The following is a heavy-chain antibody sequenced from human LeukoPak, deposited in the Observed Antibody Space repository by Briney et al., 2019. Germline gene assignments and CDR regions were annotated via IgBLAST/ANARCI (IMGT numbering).Heavy chain of an antibody. D-gene: IGHD6-13*01. CDR2: IGQDGRLI. J-gene: IGHJ3*01. CDR3: ARDVGYSYGPKYDAFDL. CDR1: GFAFSRYW. V-gene: IGHV3-7*01. Sequence: PGGSLRLSCAASGFAFSRYWISWVRQAPGKGLEWLANIGQDGRLINYADSVKGRFTISRDNAKNLLYLQMDSLRGEDTAVYFCARDVGYSYGPKYDAFDLWGQGTMVTVSA.